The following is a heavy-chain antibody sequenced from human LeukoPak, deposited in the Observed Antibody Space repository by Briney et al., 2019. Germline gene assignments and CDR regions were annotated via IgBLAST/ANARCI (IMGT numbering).Heavy chain of an antibody. CDR3: TKDKGFNSGCHDY. V-gene: IGHV3-23*01. CDR2: ISIRGDTT. D-gene: IGHD6-19*01. J-gene: IGHJ4*02. Sequence: GGSLRLSCAASGFTFSTYAMSWVRQAPGKGLEWVSFISIRGDTTYYAGSVKGRFTISRDNSKNTLYLQMNSLRTEDTAVYYCTKDKGFNSGCHDYWGQGTLVTVSS. CDR1: GFTFSTYA.